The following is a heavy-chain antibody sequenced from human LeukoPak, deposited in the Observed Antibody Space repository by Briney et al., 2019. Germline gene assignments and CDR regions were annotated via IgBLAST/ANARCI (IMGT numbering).Heavy chain of an antibody. V-gene: IGHV3-66*01. CDR1: GFTFRNAW. CDR2: IYSGGST. J-gene: IGHJ3*01. Sequence: GSLRLSCAASGFTFRNAWMSWVRQAPGKGLEWVSLIYSGGSTYYADSVKGRFTISRDNSKNTLYLQMNSLRAEDTAVYYCARGGYYSPHWGQGTMVSVSS. CDR3: ARGGYYSPH. D-gene: IGHD3-10*01.